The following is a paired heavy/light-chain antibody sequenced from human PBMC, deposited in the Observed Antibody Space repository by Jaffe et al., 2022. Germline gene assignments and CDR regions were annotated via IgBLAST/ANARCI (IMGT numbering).Heavy chain of an antibody. CDR1: GFTFDDYA. V-gene: IGHV3-43D*04. J-gene: IGHJ4*02. CDR3: AKEGARYYDILTGHYDY. CDR2: ISWDGGST. D-gene: IGHD3-9*01. Sequence: EVQLVESGGVVVQPGGSLRLSCAASGFTFDDYAMHWVRQAPGKGLEWVSLISWDGGSTYYADSVKGRFTISRDNSKNSLYLQMNSLRAEDTALYYCAKEGARYYDILTGHYDYWGQGTLVTVSS.
Light chain of an antibody. CDR1: SSDVGSYNL. J-gene: IGLJ2*01. Sequence: QSALTQPASVSGSPGQSITISCTGTSSDVGSYNLVSWYQQHPGKAPKLMIYEGSKRPSGVSNRFSGSKSGNTASLTISGLQAEDEADYYCCSYAGSSNVVFGGGTKLTVL. CDR3: CSYAGSSNVV. CDR2: EGS. V-gene: IGLV2-23*01.